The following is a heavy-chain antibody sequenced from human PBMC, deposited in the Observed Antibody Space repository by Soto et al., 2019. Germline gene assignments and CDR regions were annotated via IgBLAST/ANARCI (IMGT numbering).Heavy chain of an antibody. CDR3: ARDRGRRFDY. D-gene: IGHD2-15*01. CDR1: GGSFSGYY. V-gene: IGHV4-34*01. J-gene: IGHJ4*02. CDR2: INHSGST. Sequence: SETLSLTCAVYGGSFSGYYWSWIRQPPGKGLEWIGGINHSGSTTYNTSLKSRVTISVDTSKNQFSLKLSSVTAADTAVYYCARDRGRRFDYWGQGTLVTVSS.